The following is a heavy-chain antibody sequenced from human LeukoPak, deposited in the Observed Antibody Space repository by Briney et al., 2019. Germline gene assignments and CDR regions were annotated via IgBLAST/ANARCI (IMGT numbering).Heavy chain of an antibody. D-gene: IGHD6-19*01. Sequence: GASVKVSCKVSGYTLTELSMHWVRQAPGKGLEWMGGFDPEDGETIYAQKFQGRVTMTEDTSTDTAYMELSSLRSEDTAVYYCARDPSYSSGWGVRNRHFDLWGRGTLVTVSS. CDR3: ARDPSYSSGWGVRNRHFDL. CDR2: FDPEDGET. J-gene: IGHJ2*01. CDR1: GYTLTELS. V-gene: IGHV1-24*01.